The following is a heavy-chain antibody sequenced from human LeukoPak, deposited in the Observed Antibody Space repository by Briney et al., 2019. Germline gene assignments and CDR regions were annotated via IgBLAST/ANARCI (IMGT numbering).Heavy chain of an antibody. CDR3: ARPGYCSSTSCYDWFDP. D-gene: IGHD2-2*01. Sequence: ASVKVSCKASGYTFTSYGISWVRQAPGQGLEWMGWINPNNGGTNYAQKFQGRVTMTRDTSISTAYMELSRLRPDDTAVYYCARPGYCSSTSCYDWFDPWGQGTLVTVSS. V-gene: IGHV1-2*02. CDR2: INPNNGGT. CDR1: GYTFTSYG. J-gene: IGHJ5*02.